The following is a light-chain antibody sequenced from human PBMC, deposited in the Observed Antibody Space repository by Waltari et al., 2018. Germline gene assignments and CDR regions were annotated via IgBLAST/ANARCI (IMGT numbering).Light chain of an antibody. V-gene: IGKV3-11*01. CDR1: QSVRSY. CDR2: DAS. CDR3: QQRSNWPLT. J-gene: IGKJ4*01. Sequence: ESVLTQSPATLSLSPGERATLSCRASQSVRSYLAWYQQKPGQAPRLLIYDASNRATGILARFSGSGSGTDFTLTISSLEPEDVAVYYCQQRSNWPLTFGGGTKVEI.